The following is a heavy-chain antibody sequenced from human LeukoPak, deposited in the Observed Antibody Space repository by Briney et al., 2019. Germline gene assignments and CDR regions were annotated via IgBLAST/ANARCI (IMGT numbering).Heavy chain of an antibody. CDR2: ISGYNGNT. V-gene: IGHV1-18*01. J-gene: IGHJ6*03. Sequence: ASVKVSCKASGYTFINYGIGWVRQAPGQGLAWMGWISGYNGNTNYAQKLQARVTMTTDTSTSTAYMELRSLRSDDTAVYYCARVYPYDFWSGSYSNQNYSYYFMDVWGRGTTVTVSS. CDR3: ARVYPYDFWSGSYSNQNYSYYFMDV. D-gene: IGHD3-3*01. CDR1: GYTFINYG.